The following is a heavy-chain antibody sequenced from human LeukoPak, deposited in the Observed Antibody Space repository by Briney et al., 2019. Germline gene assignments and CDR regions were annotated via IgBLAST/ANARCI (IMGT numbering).Heavy chain of an antibody. J-gene: IGHJ6*02. Sequence: ASVKVSCKASGYTFTGYYMHWVRQAPGQGLEWMGWINPNSGGTNYAQKFQGRVTMIRDTSISTAYMELSRLRSDDTAVYYCARRHYYDSSGYYYVSYYGMDVWGQGTTVTVSS. D-gene: IGHD3-22*01. CDR1: GYTFTGYY. CDR3: ARRHYYDSSGYYYVSYYGMDV. CDR2: INPNSGGT. V-gene: IGHV1-2*02.